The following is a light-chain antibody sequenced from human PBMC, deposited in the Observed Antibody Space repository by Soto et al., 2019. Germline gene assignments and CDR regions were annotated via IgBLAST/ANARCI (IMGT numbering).Light chain of an antibody. CDR1: QSVGTN. CDR3: QKYNQWSPIT. J-gene: IGKJ5*01. CDR2: GAS. V-gene: IGKV3-15*01. Sequence: EIVMTQSPGTLCALPGQSATLPCRASQSVGTNLAWYQQKPGQAPRLLIYGASTRATGIPVRFSGSGSGTAFTLTISSLQSYDFAVYYCQKYNQWSPITFGQGTRLE.